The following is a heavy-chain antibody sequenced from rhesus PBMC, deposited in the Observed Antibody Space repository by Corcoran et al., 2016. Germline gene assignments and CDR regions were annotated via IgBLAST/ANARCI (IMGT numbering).Heavy chain of an antibody. D-gene: IGHD3-16*01. J-gene: IGHJ4*01. CDR3: ARSGGSYYGPDY. V-gene: IGHV4-80*01. Sequence: QVQLQESGPGLVKPSETLSLTCAVSGASISSYWWSWIRQPPGKGLEWIGEINVQIGSTSYNPTLKSVVTISKDASKNQFSLKLSSVTAADTAVYYCARSGGSYYGPDYWGQGVLVTVSS. CDR1: GASISSYW. CDR2: INVQIGST.